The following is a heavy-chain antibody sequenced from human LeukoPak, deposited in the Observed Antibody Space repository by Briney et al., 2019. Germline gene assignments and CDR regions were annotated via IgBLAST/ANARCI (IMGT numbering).Heavy chain of an antibody. V-gene: IGHV3-30-3*01. CDR2: ISYDGSNK. CDR1: GFTFSSYA. D-gene: IGHD3-3*01. J-gene: IGHJ6*02. Sequence: PGGSLRLSCAASGFTFSSYAMHWVRQAPGKGLEWVAVISYDGSNKYYADSVKGRFTISRDNSKNTLYLQMNSLRAEDTAVYYCARGARNVLRFFPRGHKCGMDVWGQGTRSPSP. CDR3: ARGARNVLRFFPRGHKCGMDV.